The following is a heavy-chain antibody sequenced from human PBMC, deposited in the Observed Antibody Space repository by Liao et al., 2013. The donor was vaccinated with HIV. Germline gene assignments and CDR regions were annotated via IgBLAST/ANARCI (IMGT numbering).Heavy chain of an antibody. D-gene: IGHD6-19*01. CDR2: INHSGNT. J-gene: IGHJ4*02. V-gene: IGHV4-39*02. CDR1: GGSISTNYYY. Sequence: HLQLQESGPGQVKPSETLSLTCTVSGGSISTNYYYWSWIRQAPGKGLEWIGEINHSGNTNYNPSLKSRVIMSIDTSKNQFNLNLTSVTAADTAVYFCARGVLGKKVYSSGFNYWGQGTPVTVSS. CDR3: ARGVLGKKVYSSGFNY.